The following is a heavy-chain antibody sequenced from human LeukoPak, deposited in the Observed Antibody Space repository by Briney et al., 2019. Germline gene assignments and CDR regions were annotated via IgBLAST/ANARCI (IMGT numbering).Heavy chain of an antibody. D-gene: IGHD2-2*01. CDR3: ARGGRGYCTSSSCYFDY. CDR1: GDSVSSTA. V-gene: IGHV6-1*01. J-gene: IGHJ4*02. Sequence: SQTLSLTCAISGDSVSSTAWNWIRQSPSRGLEWLGRTYYRSKWYNDYAVSVKSRITINPDASKNQFSLQLNSVTPEDTAVYYCARGGRGYCTSSSCYFDYWGQGTLVTVSS. CDR2: TYYRSKWYN.